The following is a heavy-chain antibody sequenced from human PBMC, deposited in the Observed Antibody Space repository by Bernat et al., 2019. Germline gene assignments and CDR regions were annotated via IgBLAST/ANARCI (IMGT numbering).Heavy chain of an antibody. D-gene: IGHD6-13*01. J-gene: IGHJ4*02. CDR2: INHSGST. CDR1: GGSFSGYY. Sequence: QVQLQQWGAGLLKPSETLSLTCAVYGGSFSGYYWSWIRQPPGKGLEWIGEINHSGSTNYNPSLKSRVTISVDKSKNQFSLKLSSVTAAATAVYYCAPGIAAAEGYWGQGTLVTVSS. V-gene: IGHV4-34*01. CDR3: APGIAAAEGY.